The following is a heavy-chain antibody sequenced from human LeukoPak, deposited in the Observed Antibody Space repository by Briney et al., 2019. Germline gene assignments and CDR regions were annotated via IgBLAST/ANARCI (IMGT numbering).Heavy chain of an antibody. CDR3: AGRGYSGYVY. V-gene: IGHV3-33*08. Sequence: PGRSLRLSCAASGFTFSTYGMHWVRQAPGKGLEWVAVIWSDGSNKYYADSVKGRFTISRDNSKNTLFLQMNSLRAEDTAVYYCAGRGYSGYVYWGQGTLVTVSS. J-gene: IGHJ4*02. D-gene: IGHD5-12*01. CDR2: IWSDGSNK. CDR1: GFTFSTYG.